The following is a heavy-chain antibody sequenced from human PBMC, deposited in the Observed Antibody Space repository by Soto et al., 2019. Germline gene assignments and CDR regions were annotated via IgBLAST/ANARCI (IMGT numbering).Heavy chain of an antibody. CDR3: ARWLQLRPLDY. V-gene: IGHV1-18*01. Sequence: QVQLVQSGGEVKKPGASVKVSCKASGYTFTNFGIGWVRQAPGQGLEYMGWITVSNGNANYAPKFQDRVTLTTDTSTYTAYMELRSLISDDTAVYYCARWLQLRPLDYWGKGTLVTVSS. CDR1: GYTFTNFG. D-gene: IGHD1-7*01. CDR2: ITVSNGNA. J-gene: IGHJ4*02.